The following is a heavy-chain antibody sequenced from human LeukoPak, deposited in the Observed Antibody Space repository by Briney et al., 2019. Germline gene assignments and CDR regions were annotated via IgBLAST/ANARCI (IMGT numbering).Heavy chain of an antibody. CDR3: ARGYYDILTGYELHYYYYYMDV. CDR2: INHSGST. J-gene: IGHJ6*03. Sequence: SETLSLTCAVYGGSFSGYYWSWIRQPPGKGLEWIGEINHSGSTNYNPSLKSRVTISVDTSKNQFSLKLSSVTAADTAVYYCARGYYDILTGYELHYYYYYMDVWGKGTTVTISS. CDR1: GGSFSGYY. V-gene: IGHV4-34*01. D-gene: IGHD3-9*01.